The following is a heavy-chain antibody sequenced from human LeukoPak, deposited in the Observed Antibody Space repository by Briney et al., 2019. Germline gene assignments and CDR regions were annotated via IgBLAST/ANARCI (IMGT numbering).Heavy chain of an antibody. Sequence: PSETLSLTCAVSGGSISSSNWWSWVRQPPGQGLEWIREIYHSGSTNYNPSLKSRVTISVDKSKNQFSLKLSSVTAADTAVYYCARGGSSSWNDAFDIWGQGTMVTVSS. CDR3: ARGGSSSWNDAFDI. D-gene: IGHD6-13*01. CDR1: GGSISSSNW. J-gene: IGHJ3*02. CDR2: IYHSGST. V-gene: IGHV4-4*02.